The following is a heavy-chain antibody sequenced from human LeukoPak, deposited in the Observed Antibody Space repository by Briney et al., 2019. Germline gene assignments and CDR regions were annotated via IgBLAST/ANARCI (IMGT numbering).Heavy chain of an antibody. CDR3: ARHMTVTYDAFDI. D-gene: IGHD3-22*01. CDR1: AGSTRGYY. J-gene: IGHJ3*02. V-gene: IGHV4-59*08. CDR2: IYYSGST. Sequence: SETLSLTCTVSAGSTRGYYWSWIRQPPGKGLEWIGYIYYSGSTKYNPSLKSRVTISVDTSERQFSLKPSSVTAGDTAAYYCARHMTVTYDAFDIWGQGTMVTVSS.